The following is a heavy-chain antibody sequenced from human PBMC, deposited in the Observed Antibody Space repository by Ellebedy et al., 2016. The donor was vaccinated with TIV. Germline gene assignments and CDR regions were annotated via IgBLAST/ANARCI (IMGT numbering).Heavy chain of an antibody. Sequence: SGPTLVKPTQTLTLTCIFSGFSLSSSGVGVGWIRQPPGKALEWLALIYWNDDKRYSPSLKSRLTITKDTSKNQVVLTMTNMDPVDTATYYCAHRGGYCSSTSCLPAGWFDPWGQGTLVTVSS. J-gene: IGHJ5*02. CDR2: IYWNDDK. CDR1: GFSLSSSGVG. CDR3: AHRGGYCSSTSCLPAGWFDP. D-gene: IGHD2-2*01. V-gene: IGHV2-5*01.